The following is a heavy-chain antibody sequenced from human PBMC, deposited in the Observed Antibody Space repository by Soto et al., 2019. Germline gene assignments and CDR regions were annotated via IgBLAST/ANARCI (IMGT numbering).Heavy chain of an antibody. Sequence: EVQLLESGGGLVQPGGSLRLSCAASGFTFSSYAMSWVRQAPGKGLEWVSAISGSGGSTYYADSVKGRFTISRDNSKNTLYLQMNSLRAEDTAVYYCAKVRFDIVVVPAAIYDYWGQGTLVTVSS. V-gene: IGHV3-23*01. CDR1: GFTFSSYA. CDR2: ISGSGGST. D-gene: IGHD2-2*01. CDR3: AKVRFDIVVVPAAIYDY. J-gene: IGHJ4*02.